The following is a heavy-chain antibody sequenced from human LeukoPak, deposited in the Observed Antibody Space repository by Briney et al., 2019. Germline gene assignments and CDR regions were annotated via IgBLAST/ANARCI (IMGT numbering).Heavy chain of an antibody. J-gene: IGHJ4*02. V-gene: IGHV4-61*02. D-gene: IGHD3-10*01. Sequence: SETLSLTCTVSGGSISSGSYYWSWIRQPAGKGLEWIGRIYTSGSTNYNPSLKSRVTISVDTSKNQLSLKLSSVTAADTAVYYCARDSGEVPDYWGQGTLVTVSS. CDR3: ARDSGEVPDY. CDR2: IYTSGST. CDR1: GGSISSGSYY.